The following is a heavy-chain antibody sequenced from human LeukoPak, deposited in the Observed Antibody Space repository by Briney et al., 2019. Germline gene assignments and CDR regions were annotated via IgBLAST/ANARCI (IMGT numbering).Heavy chain of an antibody. V-gene: IGHV4-61*01. CDR1: GGSISSSSYY. Sequence: SETLSLTCTVSGGSISSSSYYWSWIREPPGKGLEWIGYIYYSGSTNYNPSLKSRVTISVDTSKNQFSLKLSSVTAADTAVYYCARLSGNWDYYYYYMDVWGKGTTVTVSS. J-gene: IGHJ6*03. CDR3: ARLSGNWDYYYYYMDV. CDR2: IYYSGST. D-gene: IGHD7-27*01.